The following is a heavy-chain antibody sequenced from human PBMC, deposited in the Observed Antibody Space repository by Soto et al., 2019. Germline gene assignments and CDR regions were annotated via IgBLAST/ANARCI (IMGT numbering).Heavy chain of an antibody. Sequence: GGSLRRSCEASGFTFSWYWMSGVRQAPGKGLGWVADIKHDGSVQYYVDSVKGRFTISRDNAKKLLYLQMNGLRAEDTALYYCARATYSNAWYRFDLWGQGTLVTVSS. CDR3: ARATYSNAWYRFDL. CDR2: IKHDGSVQ. CDR1: GFTFSWYW. V-gene: IGHV3-7*03. D-gene: IGHD4-4*01. J-gene: IGHJ4*02.